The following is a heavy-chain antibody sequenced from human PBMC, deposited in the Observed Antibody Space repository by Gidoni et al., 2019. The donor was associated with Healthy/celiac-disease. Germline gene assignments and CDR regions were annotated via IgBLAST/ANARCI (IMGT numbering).Heavy chain of an antibody. V-gene: IGHV3-15*01. D-gene: IGHD6-19*01. J-gene: IGHJ4*02. CDR3: TTDIGPKYSSGWYFLYYFDY. CDR2: IKSKTDGGTT. CDR1: GFTFSNAW. Sequence: EVQLVESGGGLVKPGGSLRLSCAASGFTFSNAWMSWVRQAPGKGLEWVGRIKSKTDGGTTDYAAPVKGRFTISRDDSKNTLYLQMNSLKTEDTAVYYCTTDIGPKYSSGWYFLYYFDYWGQGTLVTVSS.